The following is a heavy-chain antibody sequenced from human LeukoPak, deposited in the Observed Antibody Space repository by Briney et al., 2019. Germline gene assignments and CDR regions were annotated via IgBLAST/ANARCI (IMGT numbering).Heavy chain of an antibody. CDR2: IYYSGST. Sequence: SETLSLTCTVSGGSISSYYWSWIRQPPGKGLEWIGYIYYSGSTNYNPSLKSRVTISVDTSKNQFSLKLSSVTAADTAVYSCARVNGYSYGPSYYYYGMDVWGQGTTVTVSS. CDR3: ARVNGYSYGPSYYYYGMDV. D-gene: IGHD5-18*01. CDR1: GGSISSYY. V-gene: IGHV4-59*01. J-gene: IGHJ6*02.